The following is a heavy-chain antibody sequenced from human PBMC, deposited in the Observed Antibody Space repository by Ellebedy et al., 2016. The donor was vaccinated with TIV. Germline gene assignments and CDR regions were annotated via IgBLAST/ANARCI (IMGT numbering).Heavy chain of an antibody. CDR1: GGSISSYY. J-gene: IGHJ4*02. CDR2: MYDGRSP. D-gene: IGHD3-10*01. V-gene: IGHV4-59*01. CDR3: ARGGGWFGQLLHYFDS. Sequence: SETLSLTXTVSGGSISSYYWSWIRQPPGKGLEWIGYMYDGRSPHYNPSLKSRVTISLDTSKSQFSLKLNSVSTADTAVYYCARGGGWFGQLLHYFDSWGQGTLVTVSS.